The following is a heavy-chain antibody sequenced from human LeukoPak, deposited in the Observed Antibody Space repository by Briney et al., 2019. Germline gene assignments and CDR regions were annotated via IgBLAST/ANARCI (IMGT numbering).Heavy chain of an antibody. CDR2: ISSSGSYI. CDR1: GFTFSTYS. J-gene: IGHJ5*02. Sequence: PGGSLRLSCAASGFTFSTYSMNWVRQAPGKGLEWVSSISSSGSYIYYADSVKGRFTISRDNAKNSLYLQMNSLRADDTAVYYCAKGARGDTVTSIVGLNWFDPWGQGTLVTVSS. D-gene: IGHD4-17*01. V-gene: IGHV3-21*01. CDR3: AKGARGDTVTSIVGLNWFDP.